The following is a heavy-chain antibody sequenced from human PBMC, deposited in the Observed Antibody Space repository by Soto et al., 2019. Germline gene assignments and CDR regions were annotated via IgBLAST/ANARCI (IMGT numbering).Heavy chain of an antibody. V-gene: IGHV3-21*06. CDR2: ISSGSSYI. Sequence: EVQLVESGGGLVKPGGSLRLSCAASGFTFSSYSMNWVRQAPGKGLEWVSSISSGSSYIYYADSVKGRFTISRDNAKNSLYLLMNSLRAEDTAVYYCARSSGGSGKLWNYYGMDVWGQGTTVTVSS. J-gene: IGHJ6*02. D-gene: IGHD3-10*01. CDR3: ARSSGGSGKLWNYYGMDV. CDR1: GFTFSSYS.